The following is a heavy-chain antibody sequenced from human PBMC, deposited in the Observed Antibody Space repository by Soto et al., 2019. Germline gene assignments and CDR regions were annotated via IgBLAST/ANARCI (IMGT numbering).Heavy chain of an antibody. CDR2: LSAGGTAT. J-gene: IGHJ4*01. CDR3: ARGVGGSSSAYLPAG. D-gene: IGHD5-18*01. V-gene: IGHV3-23*01. CDR1: GFIFSSSA. Sequence: EVQLLESGGGLVQPGGSLRLSCAASGFIFSSSAMTWVRQAPGKGLEWVSGLSAGGTATYYADSVKGRFTISRDNSKNTLYLQVNSLRVEDTALYYCARGVGGSSSAYLPAGWRHGNLVNVSS.